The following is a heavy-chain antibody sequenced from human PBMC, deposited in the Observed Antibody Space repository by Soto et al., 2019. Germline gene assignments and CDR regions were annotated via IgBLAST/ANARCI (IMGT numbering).Heavy chain of an antibody. Sequence: QALSLTCAISGDSVSSNTASCNLIRQSPSRGLEWLGRTYFRSKWYNDYAVSVKSRIIINPDTSNNQFSLQLNSVTPEDTAVYFCAKGDNLGPKTGYAFDPWGQGIMVTVSS. D-gene: IGHD5-12*01. CDR1: GDSVSSNTAS. CDR3: AKGDNLGPKTGYAFDP. V-gene: IGHV6-1*01. CDR2: TYFRSKWYN. J-gene: IGHJ5*02.